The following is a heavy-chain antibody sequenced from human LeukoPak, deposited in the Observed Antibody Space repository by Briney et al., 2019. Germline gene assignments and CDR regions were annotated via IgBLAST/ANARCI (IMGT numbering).Heavy chain of an antibody. Sequence: ASVKVSCKVSGYTLTELSMHWVRQAPGKRLEWMGGFDPEDGETIYAQKFQGRVTMTEDTSTDTAYMELSSLRSEDTAVYYCATTPYYYDSSGSGYYWGQGTLVTVSS. J-gene: IGHJ4*02. V-gene: IGHV1-24*01. CDR2: FDPEDGET. CDR3: ATTPYYYDSSGSGYY. D-gene: IGHD3-22*01. CDR1: GYTLTELS.